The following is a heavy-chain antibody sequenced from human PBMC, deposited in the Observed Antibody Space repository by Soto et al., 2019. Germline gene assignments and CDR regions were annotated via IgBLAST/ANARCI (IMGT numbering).Heavy chain of an antibody. CDR1: GGSFSGYY. CDR2: INHSGST. J-gene: IGHJ6*02. Sequence: PSETLSLTCAVYGGSFSGYYWSWIRQPPGKGLEWIGEINHSGSTNYNPSLKSRVTISVDTSKNQFSLKLSSVTAADTAVYYCAAEYSNYGPYYYGMDVWGQGTPLTVSS. D-gene: IGHD4-4*01. V-gene: IGHV4-34*01. CDR3: AAEYSNYGPYYYGMDV.